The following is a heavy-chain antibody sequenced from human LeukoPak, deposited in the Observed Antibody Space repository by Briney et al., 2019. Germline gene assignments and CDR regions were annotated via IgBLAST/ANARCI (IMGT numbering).Heavy chain of an antibody. CDR1: GGSFSSIRHY. V-gene: IGHV4-39*02. CDR2: IYYSGTT. Sequence: SETLSLTCTVSGGSFSSIRHYWAWIRQPPGKGLEWIGSIYYSGTTYYNPSLKSRVTISADTSKGHLSLNLNSLTAADTGVYYCARPGNGTYSDAFDIWGQGTMVTVSS. J-gene: IGHJ3*02. D-gene: IGHD1-26*01. CDR3: ARPGNGTYSDAFDI.